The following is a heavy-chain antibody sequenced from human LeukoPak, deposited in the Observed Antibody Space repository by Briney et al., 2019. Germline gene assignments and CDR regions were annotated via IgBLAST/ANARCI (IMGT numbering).Heavy chain of an antibody. CDR1: GGSFSGYY. V-gene: IGHV4-34*01. D-gene: IGHD6-19*01. CDR3: ARGVRIAVAAPHLNY. CDR2: IDHSGST. J-gene: IGHJ4*02. Sequence: SETLSLTCAVYGGSFSGYYWSWIRQPPGKGLEWIGEIDHSGSTNYNPSLKSRVTISVDTSKNQFSLNLSSVTAADTAVYFCARGVRIAVAAPHLNYWGQGTLVTVSS.